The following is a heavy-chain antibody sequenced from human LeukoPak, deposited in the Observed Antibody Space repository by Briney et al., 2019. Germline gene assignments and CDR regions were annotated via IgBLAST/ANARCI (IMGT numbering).Heavy chain of an antibody. D-gene: IGHD1/OR15-1a*01. V-gene: IGHV3-66*01. CDR3: ARGKATTSSSLYYYYYYMDV. Sequence: GGSLRLSCAASGFTVSSNYMSWVRQAPGKGLGWVSVIYSGGSTYYADSVKGRFTISRDNSKNTLYLQMNSLRAEDTAVYYCARGKATTSSSLYYYYYYMDVWGKGTTVTISS. CDR1: GFTVSSNY. CDR2: IYSGGST. J-gene: IGHJ6*03.